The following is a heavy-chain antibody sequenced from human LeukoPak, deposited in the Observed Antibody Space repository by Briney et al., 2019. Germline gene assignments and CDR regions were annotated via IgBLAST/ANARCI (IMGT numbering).Heavy chain of an antibody. Sequence: GASVKVSCKASGYTFTGYYMHWVRQAPGQGLEWMGWINPNSGGTNYAQKFQGRVTMTRDTSISTAYMELSRLRSDDTAVYYCARDQLFGYYDSRRNLFYDYWGQGTLVTVSS. CDR2: INPNSGGT. CDR3: ARDQLFGYYDSRRNLFYDY. V-gene: IGHV1-2*02. J-gene: IGHJ4*02. CDR1: GYTFTGYY. D-gene: IGHD3-22*01.